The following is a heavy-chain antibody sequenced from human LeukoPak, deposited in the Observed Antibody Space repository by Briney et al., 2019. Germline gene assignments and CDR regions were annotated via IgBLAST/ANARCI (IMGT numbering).Heavy chain of an antibody. CDR1: GGSISSYY. J-gene: IGHJ4*02. D-gene: IGHD6-13*01. Sequence: KPSETLSLTCTVSGGSISSYYWSWIRQPPGKGLEWIGYIYYSGSTNYNPSLKSRVTISVDTSKNQFSLKLSSVTAADTAVYYCARDVLAAAGTELWGQGTLVTVSS. CDR2: IYYSGST. V-gene: IGHV4-59*01. CDR3: ARDVLAAAGTEL.